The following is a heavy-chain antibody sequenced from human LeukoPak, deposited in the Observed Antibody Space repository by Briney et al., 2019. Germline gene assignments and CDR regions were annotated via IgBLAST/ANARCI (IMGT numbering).Heavy chain of an antibody. CDR1: GFTFSSYG. D-gene: IGHD3-10*01. CDR2: IWYDGSNK. CDR3: AREAYGSGSPYFDY. J-gene: IGHJ4*02. Sequence: GESLKISCAASGFTFSSYGMHWVRQAPGKGLEWVAVIWYDGSNKYYADSVKGRFTISRDSSKNTLYLQMNSLRAEDTAVYYCAREAYGSGSPYFDYWGQGTLVTVSS. V-gene: IGHV3-33*01.